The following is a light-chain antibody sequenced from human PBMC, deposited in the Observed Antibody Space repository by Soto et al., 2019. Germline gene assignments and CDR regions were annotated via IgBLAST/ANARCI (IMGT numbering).Light chain of an antibody. CDR1: QSLRSGD. Sequence: PGALSLSPGERATLSCRASQSLRSGDLACYQQIPGQAPGLLIYGASSRATGIPDGFSGSGSGTDFNLTVSRLAPEDFAVHYCHQYGTSPRTFGQGTKVEIK. J-gene: IGKJ1*01. V-gene: IGKV3-20*01. CDR2: GAS. CDR3: HQYGTSPRT.